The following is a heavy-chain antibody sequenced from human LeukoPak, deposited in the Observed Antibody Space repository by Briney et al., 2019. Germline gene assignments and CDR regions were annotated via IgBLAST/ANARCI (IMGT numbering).Heavy chain of an antibody. CDR2: INPSSGDT. Sequence: ASVKVSCKASGYTFTGYYMHWVRQAPGQGLEWMGWINPSSGDTNYAQKFQGRVTMTRDTCISTAYMELSRLTSDDTAMYYCARDRTSGYNWFDPWGQGTLVTVSS. D-gene: IGHD5-12*01. CDR1: GYTFTGYY. V-gene: IGHV1-2*02. CDR3: ARDRTSGYNWFDP. J-gene: IGHJ5*02.